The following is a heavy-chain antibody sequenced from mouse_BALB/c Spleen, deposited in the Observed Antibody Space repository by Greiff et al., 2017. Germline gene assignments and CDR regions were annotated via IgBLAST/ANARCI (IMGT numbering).Heavy chain of an antibody. J-gene: IGHJ3*01. CDR2: IDPANGNT. CDR1: GFNITDTY. Sequence: EVKLLESGAELVKPGASVKLSCTASGFNITDTYMHWVKQRPEQGLEWIGRIDPANGNTKYDPKFQGKATITADTSSNTAYLQLSSLTSEDTAVYYCARSTLSWFAYWGQGTLVTVSA. CDR3: ARSTLSWFAY. V-gene: IGHV14-3*02.